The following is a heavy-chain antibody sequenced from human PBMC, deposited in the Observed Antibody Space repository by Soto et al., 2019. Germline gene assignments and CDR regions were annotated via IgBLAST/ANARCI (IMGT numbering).Heavy chain of an antibody. CDR3: ARDYYDSSGYSWIDF. J-gene: IGHJ4*02. CDR2: VFYSGST. Sequence: QLQLQESGPGLVKPSETLALTCTVTGVSISTKNYFWRWIRQPPGKGLEWIGSVFYSGSTYYNPSPKGRVNISVDTSKNQSSLAMRSVTAADTAIYYCARDYYDSSGYSWIDFWGRGNLVTVSS. D-gene: IGHD3-22*01. V-gene: IGHV4-39*02. CDR1: GVSISTKNYF.